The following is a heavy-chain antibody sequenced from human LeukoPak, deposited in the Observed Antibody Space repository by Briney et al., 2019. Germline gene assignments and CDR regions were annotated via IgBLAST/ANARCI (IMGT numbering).Heavy chain of an antibody. Sequence: ASVKVSCKASGGTFSSYAISWGPQAPGQGPEWMGGIIPIFGTANYAQKFQGRVTITTDESTSPTYMELSSLRSEDTAVYYSARDLTHDNGYYVWGQGTLVTVSS. D-gene: IGHD4-17*01. J-gene: IGHJ4*02. V-gene: IGHV1-69*05. CDR2: IIPIFGTA. CDR1: GGTFSSYA. CDR3: ARDLTHDNGYYV.